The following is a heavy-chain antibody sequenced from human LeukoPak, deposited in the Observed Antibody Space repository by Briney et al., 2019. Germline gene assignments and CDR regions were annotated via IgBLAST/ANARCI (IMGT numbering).Heavy chain of an antibody. J-gene: IGHJ4*02. CDR1: GFTFDDYA. V-gene: IGHV3-9*01. CDR2: ISWNSGYI. Sequence: GRSLRLSCAASGFTFDDYAMHWLPQAPGKGLEWVSGISWNSGYIGYADSVKGRFTISRDNAKNSLHLQMNSLRVEDTALYYCAKDQNYDSSGYYDYWGQGTLVTVSS. D-gene: IGHD3-22*01. CDR3: AKDQNYDSSGYYDY.